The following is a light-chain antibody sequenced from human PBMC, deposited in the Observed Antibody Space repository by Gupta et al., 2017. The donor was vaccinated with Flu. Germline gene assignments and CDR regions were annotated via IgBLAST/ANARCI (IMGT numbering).Light chain of an antibody. CDR3: QVWDGGAVV. V-gene: IGLV3-1*01. Sequence: CAGHGLGGMDPCWYQQRPGQWPVLLIYPTSRRPSGIPERFSASSSGNTATLTISGTQAVDEADYYCQVWDGGAVVFGGGTKLSVL. CDR1: GLGGMD. J-gene: IGLJ3*02. CDR2: PTS.